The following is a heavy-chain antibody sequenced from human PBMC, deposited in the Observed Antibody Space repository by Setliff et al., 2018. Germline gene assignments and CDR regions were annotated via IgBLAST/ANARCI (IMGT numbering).Heavy chain of an antibody. CDR2: INGDGSVA. Sequence: GGSLRLSCAASGFTFSKYWMYWVRQTPGKGLVWVSRINGDGSVANYADAVKGRFTISRDNAKNTLYLQMNSLRAEDTAVYYCTREAPRQGDYYMDVWGKGTTVTVSS. V-gene: IGHV3-74*01. CDR1: GFTFSKYW. J-gene: IGHJ6*03. CDR3: TREAPRQGDYYMDV.